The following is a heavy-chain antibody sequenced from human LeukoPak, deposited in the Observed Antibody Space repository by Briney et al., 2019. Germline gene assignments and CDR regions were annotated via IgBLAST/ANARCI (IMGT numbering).Heavy chain of an antibody. D-gene: IGHD1-26*01. CDR2: INPNSGGT. V-gene: IGHV1-2*06. CDR3: ARVALVGAEYFDY. Sequence: APVKVSCKASGYTFTGYYMHWVRQAPGQGLEWMGRINPNSGGTNYAQKFQGRVTMTRDTSISTAYMELSRLRSDDTAVYYCARVALVGAEYFDYWGQGTLVTVSS. CDR1: GYTFTGYY. J-gene: IGHJ4*02.